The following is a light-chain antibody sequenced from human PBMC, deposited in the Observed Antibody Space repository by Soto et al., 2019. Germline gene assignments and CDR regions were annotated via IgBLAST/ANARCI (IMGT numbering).Light chain of an antibody. J-gene: IGLJ1*01. Sequence: AMTQPASVSGSHGQSITISCTGTSSDVGGYNYVSWYQQHPGKAPKLMICEVSNRPSGVSDRFSGSKSGNTASLTISGLQAEDEADYYCSSYTSSTTYVFGTGTKVTVL. CDR3: SSYTSSTTYV. V-gene: IGLV2-14*01. CDR2: EVS. CDR1: SSDVGGYNY.